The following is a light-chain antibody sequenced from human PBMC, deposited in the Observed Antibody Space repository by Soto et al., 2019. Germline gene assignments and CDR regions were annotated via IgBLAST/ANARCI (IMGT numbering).Light chain of an antibody. Sequence: DIQMTQSPASMSASVGDRVTITCRASQSISSYLNWYQQRPGKAPKLLIYAASSLQSGVPSRFSGRGSGTDFTLTISSLQPEDFATYYCQQSHSTPRTFGQGTKVDIK. CDR1: QSISSY. V-gene: IGKV1-39*01. CDR2: AAS. CDR3: QQSHSTPRT. J-gene: IGKJ1*01.